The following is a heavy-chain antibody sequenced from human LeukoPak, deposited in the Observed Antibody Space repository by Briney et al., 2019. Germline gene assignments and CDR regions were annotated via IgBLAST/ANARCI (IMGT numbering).Heavy chain of an antibody. J-gene: IGHJ4*02. CDR3: ARDIPPGY. V-gene: IGHV3-21*01. CDR2: ISSSSSYI. Sequence: LEWFSSISSSSSYIYYADSVTGRFTISRDNAKNSLYLQMNSLRAEDTAVYYCARDIPPGYWGPGTLVTVSS.